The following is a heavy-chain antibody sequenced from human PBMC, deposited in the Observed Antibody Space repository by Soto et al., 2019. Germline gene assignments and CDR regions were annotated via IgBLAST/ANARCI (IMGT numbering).Heavy chain of an antibody. CDR2: IYSSGST. V-gene: IGHV4-61*01. Sequence: SETLSLTCTVSGDSVSSDSYYWTWIRQPPGKGLEWIGYIYSSGSTKYNPSLKSRVTTSLDTSNNQFSLELTSVTAADTAIYYCARDIRGYSRAFDYWGQGAPVTVSS. D-gene: IGHD5-18*01. J-gene: IGHJ4*02. CDR3: ARDIRGYSRAFDY. CDR1: GDSVSSDSYY.